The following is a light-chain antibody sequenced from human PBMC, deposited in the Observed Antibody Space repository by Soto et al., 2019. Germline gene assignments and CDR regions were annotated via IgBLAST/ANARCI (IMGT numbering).Light chain of an antibody. CDR1: QSVTNTY. Sequence: EIVLTQSPATLSLSPGKRASLSCRASQSVTNTYLAWYQQKPGQAPRLLFYGASVRATGIPDRFSGSGSGTDFTLTISRLEPDDCAVYYCQQYASSARTFGPGTKV. J-gene: IGKJ1*01. V-gene: IGKV3-20*01. CDR3: QQYASSART. CDR2: GAS.